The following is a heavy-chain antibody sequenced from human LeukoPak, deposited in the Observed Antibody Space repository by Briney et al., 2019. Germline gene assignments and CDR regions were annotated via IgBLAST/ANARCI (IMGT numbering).Heavy chain of an antibody. CDR3: AKDFCTNGVCYNGAFDI. J-gene: IGHJ3*02. CDR2: ITSSSSYI. D-gene: IGHD2-8*01. Sequence: GGSLRLSCAASGFTFSTYTMNWVRQAPGKGLEWVSSITSSSSYIYYADSVKGRFTISRDNSKNTLYLQMNSLRAEDTAVYYCAKDFCTNGVCYNGAFDIWGQGTMVTVSS. CDR1: GFTFSTYT. V-gene: IGHV3-21*04.